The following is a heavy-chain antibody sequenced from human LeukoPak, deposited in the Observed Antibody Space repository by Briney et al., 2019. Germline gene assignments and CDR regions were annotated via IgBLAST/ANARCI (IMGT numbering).Heavy chain of an antibody. CDR3: ARDPERQYYYDTSGYYNLAWFDP. CDR2: ISSSGTTI. Sequence: GGSLRLSCAASGFTFSDYYMSWIRQAPGKGLEWVSYISSSGTTIYYADSVKGRFTISRDNAKNSLYLQMNSLRAEDTAVYYCARDPERQYYYDTSGYYNLAWFDPWGQGTLVTVSS. V-gene: IGHV3-11*01. D-gene: IGHD3-22*01. J-gene: IGHJ5*02. CDR1: GFTFSDYY.